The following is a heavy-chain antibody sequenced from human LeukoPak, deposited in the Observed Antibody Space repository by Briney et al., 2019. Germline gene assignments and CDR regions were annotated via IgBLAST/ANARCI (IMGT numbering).Heavy chain of an antibody. V-gene: IGHV3-30-3*01. CDR3: ARGSDYYGSGFDY. CDR2: ISYDGSNK. D-gene: IGHD3-10*01. Sequence: HPGRSLRLSCAASGFTFSSYAMHWVRQAPGKGLEWGAVISYDGSNKYYADSVKGRFTISRDNSKNTLYLQMNSLRAEDTAVYYCARGSDYYGSGFDYWGQGTLVTVSS. J-gene: IGHJ4*02. CDR1: GFTFSSYA.